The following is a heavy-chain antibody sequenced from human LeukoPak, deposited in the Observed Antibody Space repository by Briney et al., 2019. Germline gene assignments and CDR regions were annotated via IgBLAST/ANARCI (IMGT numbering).Heavy chain of an antibody. CDR1: GFTFSKVW. CDR3: CGTRGDL. Sequence: TPGGSLRLSCEASGFTFSKVWMSWVRQAPGKGLGWVGRIKSKSDDGTRDYAPPVRGRFTISRDDSKSTVYLQMESLRSEDTGVYYCCGTRGDLWGQGTLVTVSS. V-gene: IGHV3-15*01. CDR2: IKSKSDDGTR. D-gene: IGHD1-14*01. J-gene: IGHJ5*02.